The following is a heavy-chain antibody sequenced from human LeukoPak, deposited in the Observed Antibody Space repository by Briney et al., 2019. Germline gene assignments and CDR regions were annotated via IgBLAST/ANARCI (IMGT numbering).Heavy chain of an antibody. Sequence: ASVKVSCKASGYTFTSYDINWVRQATGQGLEWMGWMNPNSGNTGYAQKFQGRVTITRDTSASTAYMELSSLRSEDTAVYYCARSYCSGGRCYWYYFDYWGQGALVTVSS. D-gene: IGHD2-15*01. V-gene: IGHV1-8*01. CDR3: ARSYCSGGRCYWYYFDY. J-gene: IGHJ4*02. CDR2: MNPNSGNT. CDR1: GYTFTSYD.